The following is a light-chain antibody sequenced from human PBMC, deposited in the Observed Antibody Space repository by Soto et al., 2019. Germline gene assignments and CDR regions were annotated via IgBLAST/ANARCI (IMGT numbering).Light chain of an antibody. CDR1: QSISSS. J-gene: IGKJ4*01. Sequence: MTQSPATLSASAGDRATLTCRASQSISSSLAWYQQKPGQAPKLLIYGASSRESGVPARFSGSGSGTEFTLTISSLEPEDFAVYYCQHYGSYPLPFGGG. V-gene: IGKV1-5*01. CDR3: QHYGSYPLP. CDR2: GAS.